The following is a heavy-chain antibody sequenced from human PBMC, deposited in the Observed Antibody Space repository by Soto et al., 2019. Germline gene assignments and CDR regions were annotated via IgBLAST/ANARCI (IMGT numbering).Heavy chain of an antibody. CDR3: ARVSYYDSSGDGYFDY. J-gene: IGHJ4*02. CDR2: IYYSGST. D-gene: IGHD3-22*01. Sequence: SETLSLTCTFSGCSISSGDYFLSWIRQPPGKGLEWIGYIYYSGSTYYNPSLKSRVTISVDTSKNQFSLKLSSVTAADTAVYYCARVSYYDSSGDGYFDYWGQGTLVTVSS. V-gene: IGHV4-30-4*01. CDR1: GCSISSGDYF.